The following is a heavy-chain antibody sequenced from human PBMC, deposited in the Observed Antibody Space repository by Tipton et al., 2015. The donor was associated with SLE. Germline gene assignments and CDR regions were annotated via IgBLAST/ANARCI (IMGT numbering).Heavy chain of an antibody. V-gene: IGHV4-39*07. J-gene: IGHJ5*02. CDR2: ISSGGTS. CDR1: GGSIGGSSYY. CDR3: ALVHVFGVVMHGYNWFDP. D-gene: IGHD3-3*01. Sequence: TLSLTCTVSGGSIGGSSYYWGWIRQAPEKGLEWIGSISSGGTSYYSPSLKSPVTISIDTSKNQFSLKLTSVTAGDTAVYYCALVHVFGVVMHGYNWFDPWGQGTLVTVSS.